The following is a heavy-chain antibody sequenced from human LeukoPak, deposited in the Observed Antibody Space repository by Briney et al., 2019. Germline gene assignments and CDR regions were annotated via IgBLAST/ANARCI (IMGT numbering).Heavy chain of an antibody. CDR2: INPNSGGT. J-gene: IGHJ4*02. D-gene: IGHD3-3*01. V-gene: IGHV1-2*06. CDR1: VYTFTGYY. CDR3: ARAPDSITIFGVVTETISRY. Sequence: ASVKVSCKASVYTFTGYYMHWVRQAPGQGLEWMGRINPNSGGTNYAQKFQGRVTMTRDTSLSTAYMELSRLRSDDTAVYYCARAPDSITIFGVVTETISRYWGQGTLVTVSS.